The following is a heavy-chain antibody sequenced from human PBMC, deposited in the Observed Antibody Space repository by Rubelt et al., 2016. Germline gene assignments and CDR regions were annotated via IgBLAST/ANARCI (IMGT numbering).Heavy chain of an antibody. CDR3: AKDMDSSYNYFDY. V-gene: IGHV3-53*01. J-gene: IGHJ4*02. D-gene: IGHD6-6*01. Sequence: EVQLVESGGGLIQPGGSLRLSCAASGFTVSSNYMSWVRQAPGTGLEWVSVIDSGGSTYYADSVKGRFTISRDNSKKTLYLQMNSLGAEETAVYYCAKDMDSSYNYFDYWGQGTLVTVSS. CDR1: GFTVSSNY. CDR2: IDSGGST.